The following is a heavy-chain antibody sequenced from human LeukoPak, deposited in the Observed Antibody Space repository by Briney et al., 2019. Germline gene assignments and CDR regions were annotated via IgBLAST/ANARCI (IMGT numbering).Heavy chain of an antibody. J-gene: IGHJ6*02. Sequence: ASVKVSCKVSGYTLTELSMHWVRQAPGKGLEWMGGFDPEDGETIYAQKFQGRVTITADKSTSTAYMDLSSLRSEDTAMYYCARVGSPSPDWGSYNYGMDVWGQGTTVTVSS. D-gene: IGHD2-2*01. V-gene: IGHV1-24*01. CDR2: FDPEDGET. CDR3: ARVGSPSPDWGSYNYGMDV. CDR1: GYTLTELS.